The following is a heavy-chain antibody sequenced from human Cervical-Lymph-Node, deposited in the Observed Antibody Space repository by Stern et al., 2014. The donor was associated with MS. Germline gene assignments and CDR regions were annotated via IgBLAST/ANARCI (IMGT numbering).Heavy chain of an antibody. CDR3: AKHACTGAACPFDL. D-gene: IGHD2-8*02. CDR2: VLYSAPT. V-gene: IGHV4-39*01. J-gene: IGHJ4*02. CDR1: GDSISSYTHY. Sequence: MQLVESGPGLVKPSETLSLTCAVSGDSISSYTHYWAWIRQPPGKGLEWIGSVLYSAPTYSNPSLKSPVPISMDTSKNHFSLGLNSVPAADTAVYYCAKHACTGAACPFDLWGQGTLVTVSS.